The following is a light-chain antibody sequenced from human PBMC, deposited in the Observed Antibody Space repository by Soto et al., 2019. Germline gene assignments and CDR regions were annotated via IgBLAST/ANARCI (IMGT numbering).Light chain of an antibody. CDR2: ANN. Sequence: QAVVTQPPSVSGAPGQRVTISCSGSSSNIGAGYDVHWYQQLPGTAPKLLISANNIRPSGVPDRFSGSKSGTSASLAITGLHAEDEADYYCQSYDSSLSGSGVFGGGTKLTVL. CDR3: QSYDSSLSGSGV. J-gene: IGLJ3*02. V-gene: IGLV1-40*01. CDR1: SSNIGAGYD.